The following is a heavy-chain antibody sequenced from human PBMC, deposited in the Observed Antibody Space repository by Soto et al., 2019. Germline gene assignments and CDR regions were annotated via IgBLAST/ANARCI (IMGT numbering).Heavy chain of an antibody. CDR1: GGTFSSYA. J-gene: IGHJ5*02. V-gene: IGHV1-69*13. D-gene: IGHD6-13*01. Sequence: SVKVSCKASGGTFSSYAISWVRQAPGQGLEWMGGIIPIFGTANYAQKFQGRVTITADESTSTAYMELSSLRSEDTAVYYCASLMYSSSWYDWFDPWGQGTLVTVSS. CDR2: IIPIFGTA. CDR3: ASLMYSSSWYDWFDP.